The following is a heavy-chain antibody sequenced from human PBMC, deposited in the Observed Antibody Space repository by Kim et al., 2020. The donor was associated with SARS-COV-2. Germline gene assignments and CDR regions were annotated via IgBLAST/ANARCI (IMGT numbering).Heavy chain of an antibody. Sequence: GGSLRLSCTASGFTFTFKDAMSWVRQAPGKGLEYLSTISGNGNTIYYAESVKGRFTTSRDNSKNTLFLQMSSLRGEDTALYYCARGSAITGFDYWGQGTLVTVSS. CDR3: ARGSAITGFDY. V-gene: IGHV3-23*01. CDR1: GFTFTFKDA. CDR2: ISGNGNTI. J-gene: IGHJ4*02. D-gene: IGHD1-20*01.